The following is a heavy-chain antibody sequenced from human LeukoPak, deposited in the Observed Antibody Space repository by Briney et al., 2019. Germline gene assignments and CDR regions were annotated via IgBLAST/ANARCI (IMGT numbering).Heavy chain of an antibody. J-gene: IGHJ3*02. V-gene: IGHV4-59*01. CDR2: IYYSGST. Sequence: PSETLSLTCTVSGGSTSSYYWSWIRQPPGKGLEWIGYIYYSGSTNYNPSLKSRVTISVDTSKNQFSLKLSSVTAADTAVYYCARGRGGSDAFDIWGQGTMVTVSS. D-gene: IGHD5-12*01. CDR1: GGSTSSYY. CDR3: ARGRGGSDAFDI.